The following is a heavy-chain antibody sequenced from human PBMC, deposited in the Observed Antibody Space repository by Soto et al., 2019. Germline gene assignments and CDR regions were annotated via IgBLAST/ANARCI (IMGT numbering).Heavy chain of an antibody. CDR1: GFTFSSYG. J-gene: IGHJ4*02. Sequence: GGSLRLSCAASGFTFSSYGMHWVRQAPGRGLEWVAVISYDGTNQYYADSVKGRFTISRDNSKNTLFLQVNSLRAEDTALYYYAKVDGSTWLFDHWGQGTLVTVSS. D-gene: IGHD6-13*01. CDR2: ISYDGTNQ. CDR3: AKVDGSTWLFDH. V-gene: IGHV3-30*18.